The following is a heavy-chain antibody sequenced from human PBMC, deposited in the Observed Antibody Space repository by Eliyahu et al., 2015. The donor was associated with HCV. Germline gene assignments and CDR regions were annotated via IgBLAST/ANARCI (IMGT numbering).Heavy chain of an antibody. Sequence: EVQLVESGGGLVQPGXSLXLSXAXSGFTFSNHWMTWVHQAPGKGLXGVAKIKQXGXXKYYVDSVKGRVTISRDNTKRSLYLQMNSLRFEDTAVYYCARGYCIGISCHSAIYDSWGQGTLVTVSS. CDR1: GFTFSNHW. CDR3: ARGYCIGISCHSAIYDS. D-gene: IGHD2-15*01. CDR2: IKQXGXXK. V-gene: IGHV3-7*04. J-gene: IGHJ4*02.